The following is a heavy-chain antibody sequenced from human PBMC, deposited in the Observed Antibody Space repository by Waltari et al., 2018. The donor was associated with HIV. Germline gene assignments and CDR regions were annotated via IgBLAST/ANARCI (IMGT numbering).Heavy chain of an antibody. CDR3: ARDMATFTGAYYFDT. Sequence: EVQLMESGGRLVKPGGSLRLSCAASGFSFGSHSMSWVRQAPGKGLEWVASISSGISFITYSGSVKGRFTISRGNAENSLYLQMNSLRAEDTAVYYCARDMATFTGAYYFDTWGQGTLVTVSS. J-gene: IGHJ4*02. D-gene: IGHD5-12*01. V-gene: IGHV3-21*01. CDR1: GFSFGSHS. CDR2: ISSGISFI.